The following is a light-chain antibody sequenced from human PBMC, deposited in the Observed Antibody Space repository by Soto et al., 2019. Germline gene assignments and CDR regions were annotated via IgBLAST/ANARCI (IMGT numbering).Light chain of an antibody. V-gene: IGKV1-12*01. J-gene: IGKJ3*01. CDR1: QRIANW. Sequence: DIQMTQSPSSVSASVGDRVTISCRASQRIANWVAWYQQKPGKAPHLLIYAASTLQSGAPSRFSGSGSGTDFSFNISSLQPQDSATYYCQQASSFPFTFGPGNKGDV. CDR2: AAS. CDR3: QQASSFPFT.